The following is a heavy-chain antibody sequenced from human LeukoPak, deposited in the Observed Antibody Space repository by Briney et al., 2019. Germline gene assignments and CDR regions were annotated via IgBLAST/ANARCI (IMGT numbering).Heavy chain of an antibody. V-gene: IGHV4-4*09. CDR2: THTSGSP. CDR3: ARADTGYSSGWIDY. CDR1: GGSMTHYF. D-gene: IGHD6-19*01. J-gene: IGHJ4*02. Sequence: SGTLSLTCTVSGGSMTHYFWNWIRQAPGKGLEWIGYTHTSGSPDYSRSLKSRVTISLDTSKNHLSLMLSSVTAADTAVYYCARADTGYSSGWIDYWGQGTLVTVSS.